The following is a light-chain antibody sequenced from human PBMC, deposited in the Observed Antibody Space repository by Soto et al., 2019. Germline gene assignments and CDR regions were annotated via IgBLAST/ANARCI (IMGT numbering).Light chain of an antibody. Sequence: EIVMTQSPVTLSVSPGERATLSCRASQNISRSLAWYQQKPGQGPSLLIYGTSTRAGGVPARFSGGGSGTEFTLTITSLQSEDFAVYYCQQRSNWPRITVGQGTRLEIK. CDR1: QNISRS. J-gene: IGKJ5*01. V-gene: IGKV3-15*01. CDR2: GTS. CDR3: QQRSNWPRIT.